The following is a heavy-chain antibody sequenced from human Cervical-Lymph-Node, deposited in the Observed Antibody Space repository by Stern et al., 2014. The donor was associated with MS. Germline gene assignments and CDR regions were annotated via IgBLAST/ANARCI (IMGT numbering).Heavy chain of an antibody. CDR1: GYSFTSYY. J-gene: IGHJ4*02. Sequence: HLVESGAEVKKPGASVKVSCKASGYSFTSYYMHWVRQAPGQGLEWMGIINPSGGRTNDAQKFQDRVTMTRDTSTSTVYMEMSSLRSEDTALYYCARDGMTAATYYFDFWGQGTVVTVSS. V-gene: IGHV1-46*01. D-gene: IGHD6-13*01. CDR2: INPSGGRT. CDR3: ARDGMTAATYYFDF.